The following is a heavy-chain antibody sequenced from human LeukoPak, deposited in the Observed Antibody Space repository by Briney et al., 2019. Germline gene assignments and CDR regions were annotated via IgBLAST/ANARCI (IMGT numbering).Heavy chain of an antibody. CDR3: ARGISMVRGAPTGNWFDP. Sequence: SETLSLTCTVSGGSISTYYWSWIRQPPGKGLEWIGYISYSGSTNYNPSLKSRVTISVDTSKNQFSLKLSSVTAADTAVYYCARGISMVRGAPTGNWFDPWGQGTLVTVSS. V-gene: IGHV4-59*12. CDR1: GGSISTYY. D-gene: IGHD3-10*01. CDR2: ISYSGST. J-gene: IGHJ5*02.